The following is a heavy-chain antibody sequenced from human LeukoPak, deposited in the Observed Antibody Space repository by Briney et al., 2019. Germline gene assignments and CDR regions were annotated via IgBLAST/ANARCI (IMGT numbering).Heavy chain of an antibody. J-gene: IGHJ4*02. CDR3: AKDRSSSWYFLGYFDY. V-gene: IGHV3-30*18. D-gene: IGHD6-13*01. Sequence: GGSLRLSCAASGFTFSSYGMHWVRQAPGKGLEWVAIISYDGTNKYYADSVKGRFTICRDNSKNTLYLQMNSLRGEDAAVYYCAKDRSSSWYFLGYFDYWGQGTLVSVSS. CDR1: GFTFSSYG. CDR2: ISYDGTNK.